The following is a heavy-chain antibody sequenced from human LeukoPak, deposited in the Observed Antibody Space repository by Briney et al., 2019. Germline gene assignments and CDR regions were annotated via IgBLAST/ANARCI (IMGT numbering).Heavy chain of an antibody. V-gene: IGHV3-11*04. CDR3: ARDSLRDTAMVKFDY. D-gene: IGHD5-18*01. CDR1: GFTFSDYY. J-gene: IGHJ4*02. CDR2: ISSSGHTI. Sequence: PGGSLRLSCAASGFTFSDYYMNWIRQAPGKGLEGVSYISSSGHTIYYADSVKGRFTISRDNAKNSLYLQMNSLRAEDTAVYYCARDSLRDTAMVKFDYWGQGTLVTVSS.